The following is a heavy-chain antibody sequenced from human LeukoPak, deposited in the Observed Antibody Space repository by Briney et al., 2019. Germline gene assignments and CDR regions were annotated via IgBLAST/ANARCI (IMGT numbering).Heavy chain of an antibody. CDR2: INPSGGST. CDR3: ATDGSSTDDYYFDY. D-gene: IGHD2-2*01. Sequence: ASVKVSCKASGYSFTSYYIHWVRQAPGQGLEWMGIINPSGGSTSYAQKFQGRVIMTRDTSTSTVYMDLSSPRSEDTAVYYCATDGSSTDDYYFDYWGQGTLVTVSS. J-gene: IGHJ4*02. V-gene: IGHV1-46*01. CDR1: GYSFTSYY.